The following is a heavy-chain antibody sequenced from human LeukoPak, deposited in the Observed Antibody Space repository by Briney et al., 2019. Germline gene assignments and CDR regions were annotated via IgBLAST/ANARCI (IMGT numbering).Heavy chain of an antibody. CDR3: ARDPPRRSDF. CDR1: GFTFSSYS. CDR2: INEDGSRE. J-gene: IGHJ4*02. Sequence: GGSLRLSCAASGFTFSSYSMNWVRQAPGKGLEWVASINEDGSRELYVDSAKGRFSISRDNANNALSLQMNSLRVEDTAVYYCARDPPRRSDFWGQGTLVTVSS. V-gene: IGHV3-7*01.